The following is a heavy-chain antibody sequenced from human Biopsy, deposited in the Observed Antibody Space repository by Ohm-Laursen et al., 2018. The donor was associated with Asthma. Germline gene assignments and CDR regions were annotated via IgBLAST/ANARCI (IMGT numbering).Heavy chain of an antibody. CDR1: SGSGGYMRSGNYY. CDR3: VRGSSSWHHGPFHYYYGLDV. CDR2: IYYSGTT. V-gene: IGHV4-39*01. J-gene: IGHJ6*02. D-gene: IGHD6-13*01. Sequence: GTPSLTCSLSSGSGGYMRSGNYYWGWIRQPPGKGLEWIGSIYYSGTTYYNPSLESRVTVSADTSKNQFSLKLTSVTAADTAVYYCVRGSSSWHHGPFHYYYGLDVWGQRTTATVSS.